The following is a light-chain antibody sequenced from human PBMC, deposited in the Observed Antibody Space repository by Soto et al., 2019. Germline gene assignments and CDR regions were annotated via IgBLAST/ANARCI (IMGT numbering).Light chain of an antibody. CDR2: DAS. CDR1: QGVSRY. Sequence: ELVLTQPPGTLSLSPGEGATLSCRASQGVSRYLAWYQQKPGQAPRLLIHDASNRATGIPARFSGSGSGTDFTLTISSLEPEDFAVYYCQHRSNWPPITFGQGTRLEIK. V-gene: IGKV3-11*01. J-gene: IGKJ5*01. CDR3: QHRSNWPPIT.